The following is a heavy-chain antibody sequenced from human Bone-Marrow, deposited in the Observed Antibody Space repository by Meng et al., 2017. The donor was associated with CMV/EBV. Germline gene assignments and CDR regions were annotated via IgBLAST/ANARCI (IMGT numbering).Heavy chain of an antibody. J-gene: IGHJ2*01. CDR1: GFTFSSYW. V-gene: IGHV3-74*01. CDR2: INSDGSST. D-gene: IGHD3-3*01. CDR3: ATSPYYDFGSGYAWYVDL. Sequence: GGSLRLCCAASGFTFSSYWMHWVRQAPGKGLVWVSRINSDGSSTSYADSVKGRFTISRDNAKNTLYLQMISLRAEDTAVYYCATSPYYDFGSGYAWYVDLWGRGTLVTVSS.